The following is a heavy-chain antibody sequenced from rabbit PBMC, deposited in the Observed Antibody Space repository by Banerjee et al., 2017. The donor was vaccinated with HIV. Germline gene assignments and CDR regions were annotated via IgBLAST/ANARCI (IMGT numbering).Heavy chain of an antibody. CDR2: IYLGSSGYT. J-gene: IGHJ3*01. D-gene: IGHD4-2*01. CDR1: GFSLSSSYN. CDR3: ARGDYAGAGFDL. V-gene: IGHV1S40*01. Sequence: QSLEESGGDLVKPGASLTLTCTASGFSLSSSYNMCWVRQAPGKGLEWVACIYLGSSGYTDYAIWAKGRFTISKTSSTTVTLQMTSLTAADTATYFCARGDYAGAGFDLWGQGTLVTVS.